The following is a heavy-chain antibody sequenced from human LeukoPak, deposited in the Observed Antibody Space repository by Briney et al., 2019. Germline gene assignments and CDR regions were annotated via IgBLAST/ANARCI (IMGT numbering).Heavy chain of an antibody. CDR1: GYSIRDDFY. CDR3: SRGRTYFHSSGYYGENYVDF. D-gene: IGHD3-22*01. Sequence: ASETLSFTCAISGYSIRDDFYWVWIRQPPGRGLKWVGTNYRSVTTRFNPSLKSRVTMSVDTSKNQLSLKVNSVIAADTAVYYCSRGRTYFHSSGYYGENYVDFWGQGTLVIVSS. J-gene: IGHJ4*02. CDR2: NYRSVTT. V-gene: IGHV4-38-2*01.